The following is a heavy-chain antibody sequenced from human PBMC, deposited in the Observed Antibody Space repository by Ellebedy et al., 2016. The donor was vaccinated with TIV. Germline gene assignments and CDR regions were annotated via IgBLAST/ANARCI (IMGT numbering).Heavy chain of an antibody. CDR3: ASSAVAGTLGYYYYGMDV. V-gene: IGHV4-4*07. CDR1: GGSISSYY. CDR2: IYTSGST. D-gene: IGHD6-19*01. J-gene: IGHJ6*02. Sequence: SETLSLXXTVSGGSISSYYWSWIRQPAGKGLEWIGRIYTSGSTNYNPSLKSRVTMSVDMSKNQFSLKLSSVTAADTAVYYCASSAVAGTLGYYYYGMDVWGQGTTVTVSS.